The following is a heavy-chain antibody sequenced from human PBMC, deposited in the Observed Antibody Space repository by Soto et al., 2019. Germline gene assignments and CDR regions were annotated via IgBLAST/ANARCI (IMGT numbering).Heavy chain of an antibody. V-gene: IGHV1-18*04. D-gene: IGHD1-26*01. CDR3: ARARMFSGAHNDY. CDR2: ITPYNGNA. Sequence: ASVKVSCKASGYTFINFGINWVRQAPGQGLEWMGWITPYNGNANYPQKHQDRLTITTDTSTNTAYLELRSLRSDDTAVYFCARARMFSGAHNDYWGQGTRVTVSS. CDR1: GYTFINFG. J-gene: IGHJ4*02.